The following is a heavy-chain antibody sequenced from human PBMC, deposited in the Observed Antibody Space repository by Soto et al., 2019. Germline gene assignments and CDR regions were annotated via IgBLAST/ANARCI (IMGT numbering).Heavy chain of an antibody. V-gene: IGHV1-18*04. D-gene: IGHD3-9*01. Sequence: ASVKVSCKASGYTFTSYGISWVRQAPGQGLEWMGWISAYNGNTNYAQKLQGRVTMTTDTSTSTAYMELRSLRSDDTAVYYCARGLRYFDWLLSGRPQFDYWGQGTLVTVSS. CDR3: ARGLRYFDWLLSGRPQFDY. CDR1: GYTFTSYG. CDR2: ISAYNGNT. J-gene: IGHJ4*02.